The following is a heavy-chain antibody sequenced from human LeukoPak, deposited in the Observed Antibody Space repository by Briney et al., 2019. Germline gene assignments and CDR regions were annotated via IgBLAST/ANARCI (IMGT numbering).Heavy chain of an antibody. Sequence: QSGGSLTLSCAASGFTFCSYWMSRVRQAPGKGLEWVAHIKQDGREKYYVDSVKGRFTISRDNAKNSLYLQMNSLRAEDTAVYYCARGRRSSSSSYWGQGTRVTVSS. CDR3: ARGRRSSSSSY. V-gene: IGHV3-7*01. CDR1: GFTFCSYW. D-gene: IGHD6-6*01. J-gene: IGHJ4*02. CDR2: IKQDGREK.